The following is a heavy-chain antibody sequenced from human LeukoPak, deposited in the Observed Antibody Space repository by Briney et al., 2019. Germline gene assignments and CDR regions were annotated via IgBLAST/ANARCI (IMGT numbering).Heavy chain of an antibody. V-gene: IGHV4-34*01. J-gene: IGHJ4*02. Sequence: SETLSLTCAVYGGSSSGYYWSWIRQPPGKGLEWIGEINHSGSTNYNPSLKSRVTISVDTSKNQFSLKLSSVTAADTAVYYCARVALGGLLMVRGVKDYFDYWGQGTLVTVSS. CDR3: ARVALGGLLMVRGVKDYFDY. CDR2: INHSGST. CDR1: GGSSSGYY. D-gene: IGHD3-10*01.